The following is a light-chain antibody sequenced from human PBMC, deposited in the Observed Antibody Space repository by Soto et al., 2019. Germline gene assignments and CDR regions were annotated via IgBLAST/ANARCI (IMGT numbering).Light chain of an antibody. J-gene: IGLJ2*01. V-gene: IGLV1-40*01. Sequence: QSVLTQSPSVSGAPGQRVTLPCTGNSSNIGAGFDVHWYQQLPGTAPKLLIYSNVNRPSGVPDRFSGSKSGTSASLAITGLQAEDEADYYCQSYDSSLSGYVVFGGGTKVTVL. CDR1: SSNIGAGFD. CDR3: QSYDSSLSGYVV. CDR2: SNV.